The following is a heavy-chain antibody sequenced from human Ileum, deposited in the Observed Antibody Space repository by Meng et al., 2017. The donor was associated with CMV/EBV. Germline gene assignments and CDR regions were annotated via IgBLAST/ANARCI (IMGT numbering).Heavy chain of an antibody. Sequence: GGSLRLSCEASEFTFRNYWMSWVRQAPGKGLEWVAHMSQDGSYRNYVDAVKGRFTISRDDAKNSLYLQMNSLGADDTAVYYCAREVPGGAGALDYWGQGTLVTVSS. V-gene: IGHV3-7*01. CDR2: MSQDGSYR. J-gene: IGHJ4*02. CDR1: EFTFRNYW. D-gene: IGHD3-10*01. CDR3: AREVPGGAGALDY.